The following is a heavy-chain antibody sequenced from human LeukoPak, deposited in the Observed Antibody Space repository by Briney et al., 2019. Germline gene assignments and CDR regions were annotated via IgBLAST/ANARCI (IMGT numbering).Heavy chain of an antibody. D-gene: IGHD5-18*01. CDR1: GFSFSSHA. CDR2: ISGSGGMT. V-gene: IGHV3-23*01. CDR3: ARMEEDDSYGYPDY. J-gene: IGHJ4*02. Sequence: PGGSLRLSCAASGFSFSSHAMNWVRQAPGKGLEWVSVISGSGGMTYYADSVKGRFTISRDNAKNSLYLQMNSLRAEDTAVYYCARMEEDDSYGYPDYWGQGTLVTVSS.